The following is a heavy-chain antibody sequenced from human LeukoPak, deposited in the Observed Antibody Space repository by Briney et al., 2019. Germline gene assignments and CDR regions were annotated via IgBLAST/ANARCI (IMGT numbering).Heavy chain of an antibody. D-gene: IGHD3-10*01. Sequence: PSETLSLTCTVSGGSISSYYWSWIRQPPGKGLEWIGYIYYSGSTNYNPSLKSRVTISVDTSKNQFSLKLSSVTAADTAVYYCARVLLWHRGMDVWGQGTTVTVSS. CDR2: IYYSGST. V-gene: IGHV4-59*01. J-gene: IGHJ6*02. CDR3: ARVLLWHRGMDV. CDR1: GGSISSYY.